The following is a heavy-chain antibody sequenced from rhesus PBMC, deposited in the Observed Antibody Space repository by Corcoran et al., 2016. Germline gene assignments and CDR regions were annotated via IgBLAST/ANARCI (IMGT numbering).Heavy chain of an antibody. J-gene: IGHJ4*01. V-gene: IGHV3-110*02. CDR2: ISSGIGSPP. CDR1: GFTFSDHY. CDR3: ARQSSWSGAYPY. Sequence: EVQLVESGGGLVQPGGSLRLSCAASGFTFSDHYMDWVRQAPGKGLEWVSSISSGIGSPPLYPDPGKGRFTISRDNAKNTVYLQMNSLRADDTAVYYCARQSSWSGAYPYWGQGVLVTVSS. D-gene: IGHD6-13*01.